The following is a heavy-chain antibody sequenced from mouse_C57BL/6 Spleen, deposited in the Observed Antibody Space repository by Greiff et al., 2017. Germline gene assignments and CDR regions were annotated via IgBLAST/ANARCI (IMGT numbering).Heavy chain of an antibody. J-gene: IGHJ4*01. CDR3: AVYYYGSSHYYAMDY. CDR2: IDPEDGET. CDR1: GFNIKDYY. Sequence: EVKLMESGAELVKPGASVKLSCTASGFNIKDYYMHWVKQRTEQGLEWIGRIDPEDGETKYAPKFQGKATITADTSSNTAYLQLSSLTSEDTAVYYCAVYYYGSSHYYAMDYWGQGTSVTVSS. V-gene: IGHV14-2*01. D-gene: IGHD1-1*01.